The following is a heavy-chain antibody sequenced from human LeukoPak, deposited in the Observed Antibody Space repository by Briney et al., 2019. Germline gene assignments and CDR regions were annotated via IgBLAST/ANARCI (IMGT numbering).Heavy chain of an antibody. CDR2: INHSGST. V-gene: IGHV4-34*01. CDR3: ARGPRITIFGVVITFYY. D-gene: IGHD3-3*01. CDR1: GGSFSGYY. J-gene: IGHJ4*02. Sequence: PSETLSLTCAVYGGSFSGYYWSWIRQPPGKGLEWIGEINHSGSTNYNPSLKSRVTISVDTSKNQFSLKLSSVTAADTAVYYCARGPRITIFGVVITFYYWGQGTLVTVSS.